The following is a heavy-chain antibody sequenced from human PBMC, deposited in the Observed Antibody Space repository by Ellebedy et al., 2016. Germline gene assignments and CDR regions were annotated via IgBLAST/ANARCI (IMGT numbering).Heavy chain of an antibody. J-gene: IGHJ4*02. CDR2: IIPIFGTA. Sequence: SVKVSXKASGGTFSSYAISWVRQAPGQGLEWMGGIIPIFGTANYAQKFQGRVTITADESTSTAYMELSSLRSEDTAVYYCARDILTGGLFGYWGQGTLVTVSS. CDR1: GGTFSSYA. CDR3: ARDILTGGLFGY. D-gene: IGHD3-9*01. V-gene: IGHV1-69*13.